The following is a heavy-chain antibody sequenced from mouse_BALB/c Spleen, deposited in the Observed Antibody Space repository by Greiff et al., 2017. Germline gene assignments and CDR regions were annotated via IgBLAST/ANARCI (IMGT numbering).Heavy chain of an antibody. CDR2: ILPGSGST. CDR3: ARSDYDGAMDY. Sequence: QVQLKESGAELMKPGASVKISCKATGYTFSSYWIEWVKQRPGHGLEWIGEILPGSGSTNYNEKFKGKATFSADTSSNTAYMQLSSLTSEDSAVYYCARSDYDGAMDYWGQGTSVTVSS. D-gene: IGHD2-4*01. V-gene: IGHV1-9*01. J-gene: IGHJ4*01. CDR1: GYTFSSYW.